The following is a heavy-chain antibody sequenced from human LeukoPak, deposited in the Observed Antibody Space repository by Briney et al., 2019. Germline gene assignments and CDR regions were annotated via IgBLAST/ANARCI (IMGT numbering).Heavy chain of an antibody. Sequence: ASVKVSCKASGYTFTGYYMHWVRQAPGQGLKWMGWINPNSGGTNYAQKFQGRVTMTRDTSISTAYMELSRLRSDDTAVYYCARGPPIAVAHFDYWGQGTLVTVSS. V-gene: IGHV1-2*02. CDR3: ARGPPIAVAHFDY. D-gene: IGHD6-19*01. J-gene: IGHJ4*02. CDR2: INPNSGGT. CDR1: GYTFTGYY.